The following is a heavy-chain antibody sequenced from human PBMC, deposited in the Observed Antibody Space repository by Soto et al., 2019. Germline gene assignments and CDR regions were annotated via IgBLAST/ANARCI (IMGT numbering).Heavy chain of an antibody. CDR3: AKDDEMNYYGSGSPRFYYYYYGMDV. V-gene: IGHV3-30*18. CDR2: ISYDGSNK. J-gene: IGHJ6*02. D-gene: IGHD3-10*01. CDR1: GFPFSSYG. Sequence: GGSLRLSCAASGFPFSSYGMHWVRQAPGKGLEWVAVISYDGSNKYYADSVKGRFTISRDNSKNTLYLQMNSLRAEDTAVYYCAKDDEMNYYGSGSPRFYYYYYGMDVWGQGTTVTVSS.